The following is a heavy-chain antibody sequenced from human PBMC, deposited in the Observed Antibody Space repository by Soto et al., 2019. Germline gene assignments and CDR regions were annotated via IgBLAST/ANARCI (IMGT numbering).Heavy chain of an antibody. CDR3: ARDRGYSFDY. D-gene: IGHD3-22*01. CDR2: IYRDGDP. J-gene: IGHJ4*02. Sequence: GGGLIQPGGSLRVSCAASGLNVSDNYISWIRQAPGKGLKWVSVIYRDGDPFYADSVRGRFTISRDVSKNTVYLHMNSLRVDDTAVYYCARDRGYSFDYWGQGTLVTVSS. CDR1: GLNVSDNY. V-gene: IGHV3-53*01.